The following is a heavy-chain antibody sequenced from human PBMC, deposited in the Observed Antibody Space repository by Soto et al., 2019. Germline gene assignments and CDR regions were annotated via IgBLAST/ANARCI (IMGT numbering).Heavy chain of an antibody. Sequence: KTSETLSLTCTVSGGSISSGGYYWSWIRQHPGKGLEWIGYIYYSGSTYYNPSLKSRVTISVDTSKNQFSLKLSSVTAADTAVYYCARDYSSSSDRDAFDIWGQGTMVTVSS. D-gene: IGHD6-6*01. V-gene: IGHV4-31*03. CDR3: ARDYSSSSDRDAFDI. J-gene: IGHJ3*02. CDR1: GGSISSGGYY. CDR2: IYYSGST.